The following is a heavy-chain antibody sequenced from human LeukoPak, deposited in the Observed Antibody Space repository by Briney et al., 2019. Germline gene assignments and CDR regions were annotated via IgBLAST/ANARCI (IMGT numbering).Heavy chain of an antibody. CDR1: GFTFSSYS. J-gene: IGHJ5*02. Sequence: PGGSLRLSCAASGFTFSSYSMNWVRQAPGKGLEWVSSISSSSSYIYYADSVKGRFTISRDNAKNSLYLQMNSLRAEDTAVYYCASLQAECSSTSCYRNGWFDPWGQGTLVTVSS. CDR3: ASLQAECSSTSCYRNGWFDP. V-gene: IGHV3-21*01. D-gene: IGHD2-2*02. CDR2: ISSSSSYI.